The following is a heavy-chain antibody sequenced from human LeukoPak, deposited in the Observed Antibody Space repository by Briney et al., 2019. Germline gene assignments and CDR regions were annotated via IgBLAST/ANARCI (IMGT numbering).Heavy chain of an antibody. J-gene: IGHJ3*02. CDR3: ATYYYDSSGYYPDAFDI. D-gene: IGHD3-22*01. CDR2: ISYDGSNK. CDR1: GFTLSSYA. V-gene: IGHV3-30-3*01. Sequence: GGSLRLSCAVSGFTLSSYAVHWVRQAPGKGLEWVAVISYDGSNKYYADSVKGRFTISRDNSKNTLYLQMNSLRAEDTAVYYCATYYYDSSGYYPDAFDIWGQGTMVTVSS.